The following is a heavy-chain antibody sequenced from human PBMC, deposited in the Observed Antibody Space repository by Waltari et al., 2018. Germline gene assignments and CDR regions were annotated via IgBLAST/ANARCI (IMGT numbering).Heavy chain of an antibody. Sequence: QVQLVESGGGVVHPGRSRRLSCVVSGYTFSTYALNWVRQAPGKGLEWVAVTSYDGSVKYYADSVKGRFSISRDNAKNSLFLQMKRLRAEDTAVYYCARETGVAVAGYGLDIWGQGTTVTVSS. D-gene: IGHD2-15*01. CDR3: ARETGVAVAGYGLDI. J-gene: IGHJ6*02. CDR2: TSYDGSVK. CDR1: GYTFSTYA. V-gene: IGHV3-30*07.